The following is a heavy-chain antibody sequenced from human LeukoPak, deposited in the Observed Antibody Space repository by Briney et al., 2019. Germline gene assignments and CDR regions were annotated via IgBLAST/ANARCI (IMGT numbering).Heavy chain of an antibody. CDR3: ARRRRYYDSSGYYSAFDI. CDR1: GGSFSGYY. D-gene: IGHD3-22*01. V-gene: IGHV4-34*01. Sequence: SETLSLTCAVYGGSFSGYYWSWIRQPPGKGLEWIGEINHSGSTNYNPSLKSRVTISVDTSKNQFSLKLSSVTAADTAVYYCARRRRYYDSSGYYSAFDIWGQGTMVTVSS. J-gene: IGHJ3*02. CDR2: INHSGST.